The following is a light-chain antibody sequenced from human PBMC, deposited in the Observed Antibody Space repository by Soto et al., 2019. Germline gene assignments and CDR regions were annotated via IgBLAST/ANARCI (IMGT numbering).Light chain of an antibody. CDR3: QQSNHWPSST. V-gene: IGKV3-15*01. CDR1: QSVSSN. J-gene: IGKJ2*01. Sequence: EIVMTQSPATLSVSPGERVTLSCRASQSVSSNLAWYQQKPGQAPRLLIYGASTRATGIPARFSGSGSGTEFTLTISSLQSEDFAVYYCQQSNHWPSSTFGQGTRLEIK. CDR2: GAS.